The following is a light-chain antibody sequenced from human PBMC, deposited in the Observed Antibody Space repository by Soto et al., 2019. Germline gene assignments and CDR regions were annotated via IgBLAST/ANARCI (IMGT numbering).Light chain of an antibody. CDR3: QQYNNWLST. CDR2: GAS. Sequence: EIVMTQSPATLSVSPGERATLSCRASQSVSSNLAWYPQKPGQAPRLLIYGASTRATGIPARFSGSGSGTEFTLTISSLQSEDFAVYYCQQYNNWLSTFGGGTKVEIK. V-gene: IGKV3-15*01. J-gene: IGKJ4*01. CDR1: QSVSSN.